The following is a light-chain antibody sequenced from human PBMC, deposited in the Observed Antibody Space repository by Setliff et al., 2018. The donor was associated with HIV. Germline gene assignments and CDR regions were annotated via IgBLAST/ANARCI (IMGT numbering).Light chain of an antibody. CDR2: DVS. Sequence: QSALTQPASVSGSPGQSITISCTGTSSDIGAYNYVSWYQQQSGKGPKLMIFDVSNRPSGVPARFSGSKSGNTASLTVSGLLPEDEADYYCSSYAGSDTLYVFGSGTKVTVL. J-gene: IGLJ1*01. CDR3: SSYAGSDTLYV. CDR1: SSDIGAYNY. V-gene: IGLV2-14*03.